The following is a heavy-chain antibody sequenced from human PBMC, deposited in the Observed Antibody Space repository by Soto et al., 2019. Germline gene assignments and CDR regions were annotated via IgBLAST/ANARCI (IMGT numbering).Heavy chain of an antibody. J-gene: IGHJ4*02. Sequence: QVQLVQSGAEVKKPGSSVKVSCKASGDTFNNYALTWVRQAPGQGLEWMGGIIPRLGTPNYAQRFQGRVTITADESTSTAYMELSSLRSEDTALYYCASSYGTSWYGDYWGQGTLVTVSS. CDR2: IIPRLGTP. D-gene: IGHD6-13*01. CDR3: ASSYGTSWYGDY. CDR1: GDTFNNYA. V-gene: IGHV1-69*01.